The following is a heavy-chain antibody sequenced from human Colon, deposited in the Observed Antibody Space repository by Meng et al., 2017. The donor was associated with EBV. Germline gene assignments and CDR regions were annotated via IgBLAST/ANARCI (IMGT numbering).Heavy chain of an antibody. CDR1: GGSISSGTYY. J-gene: IGHJ5*02. Sequence: QVQLQESGPGLVKPSPXLSLTCTXSGGSISSGTYYWGWIRQLPGKGLEWIAYIHYSGSTYYSPSLKSRVTISVDTSKNQLSLKLSSMTAADTAVYYCARYVFDSSSLYSNWFDPGGHGTLVTVSS. CDR3: ARYVFDSSSLYSNWFDP. V-gene: IGHV4-31*03. D-gene: IGHD3-22*01. CDR2: IHYSGST.